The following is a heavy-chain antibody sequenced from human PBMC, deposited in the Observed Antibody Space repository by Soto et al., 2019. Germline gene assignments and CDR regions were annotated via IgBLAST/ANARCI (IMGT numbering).Heavy chain of an antibody. Sequence: SETLSLTCTVSCGSLSSYYWTWIRQSPGKGLEWIGYVYFRGNTNYNPSLKSRVTISIDTSKNQFSLRLASVTAADTAFYYCGSVRPSGYVMSWGQGTLVTVSS. CDR1: CGSLSSYY. V-gene: IGHV4-59*01. CDR3: GSVRPSGYVMS. J-gene: IGHJ5*02. D-gene: IGHD6-25*01. CDR2: VYFRGNT.